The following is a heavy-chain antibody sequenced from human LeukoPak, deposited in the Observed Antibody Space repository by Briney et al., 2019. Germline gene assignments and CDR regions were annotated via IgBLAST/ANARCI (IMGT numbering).Heavy chain of an antibody. CDR3: AREDSSIDAFDI. CDR1: GYTFTSYG. V-gene: IGHV1-18*01. J-gene: IGHJ3*02. D-gene: IGHD6-19*01. CDR2: ISAYNGNT. Sequence: ASVKVSFKASGYTFTSYGISWVRQAPGQGLEWMGWISAYNGNTNYAQKLQGRVTMTTDTSTSTAYMELRSLRSDDTAVYYCAREDSSIDAFDIWGQGTMVTVSS.